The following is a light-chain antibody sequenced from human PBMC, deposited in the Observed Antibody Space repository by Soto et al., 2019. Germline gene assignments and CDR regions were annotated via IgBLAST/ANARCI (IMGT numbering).Light chain of an antibody. J-gene: IGLJ2*01. V-gene: IGLV3-21*04. CDR2: YDS. CDR3: QVCDSSSDHRVV. CDR1: NIGSKS. Sequence: SYELTQPPSVSVAPGKTARITWGGNNIGSKSVHWYQQKPGQAPVLVIYYDSDRPSGIPERFSGSNSGNTAPLTISRVEAGDEADYYCQVCDSSSDHRVVFGGGTKVTVL.